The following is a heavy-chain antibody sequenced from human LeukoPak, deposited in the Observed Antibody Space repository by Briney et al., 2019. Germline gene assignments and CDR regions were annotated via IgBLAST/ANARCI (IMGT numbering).Heavy chain of an antibody. J-gene: IGHJ4*02. CDR2: ISSNGGST. CDR3: ARALTTSWYYFDY. V-gene: IGHV3-64*04. CDR1: GFTFSSYA. Sequence: PGGSLRLSCSASGFTFSSYAMHWVRQAPGKGLEYVSAISSNGGSTYYADSVKGRFTISRDNSKNTLYLQMNSLRAEDTAVYYCARALTTSWYYFDYWGQGTLVTVSS. D-gene: IGHD2-2*01.